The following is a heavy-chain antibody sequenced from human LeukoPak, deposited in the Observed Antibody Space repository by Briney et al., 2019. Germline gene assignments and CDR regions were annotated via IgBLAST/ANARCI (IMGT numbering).Heavy chain of an antibody. D-gene: IGHD3-22*01. CDR3: AKDSSGYRNYYFDY. J-gene: IGHJ4*02. CDR2: IDQDGSEK. V-gene: IGHV3-7*03. CDR1: GFTFSAYW. Sequence: PGGSLRLSCAFSGFTFSAYWMIWVRQAPGKGLEWVANIDQDGSEKYYADSVKGRFTISRDNAKNSLYLQMNSLRAEDTALYYCAKDSSGYRNYYFDYWGQGTLVTVSS.